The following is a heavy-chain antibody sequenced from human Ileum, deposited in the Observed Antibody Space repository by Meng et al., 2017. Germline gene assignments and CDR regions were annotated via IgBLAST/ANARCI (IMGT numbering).Heavy chain of an antibody. V-gene: IGHV5-51*01. J-gene: IGHJ6*02. CDR2: IYPGDSDA. Sequence: GESLKISCKGSGYSFTSYWIGWVRQMPGKGLEWMGIIYPGDSDAGYSPSFQGQVTISADKSISTAYLRWSSLKASDTAMYYCARHEGSGSYDTYQCGKDVWGQGTTVTVSS. CDR3: ARHEGSGSYDTYQCGKDV. D-gene: IGHD3-10*01. CDR1: GYSFTSYW.